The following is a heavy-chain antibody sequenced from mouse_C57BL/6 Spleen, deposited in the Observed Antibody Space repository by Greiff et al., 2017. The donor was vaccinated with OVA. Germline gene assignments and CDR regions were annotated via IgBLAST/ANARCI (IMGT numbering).Heavy chain of an antibody. CDR1: GYTFTSYW. V-gene: IGHV1-50*01. CDR3: ARWLRAYAMDY. CDR2: IDPSDSYT. J-gene: IGHJ4*01. Sequence: QVQLQQPGAELVKPGASVKLSCKASGYTFTSYWMQWVKQRPGQGLEWIGEIDPSDSYTNYNQKFKGKATLTVDTSSSTAYMQLSSLTSEDSAVYYCARWLRAYAMDYWGKGTSVTVSS. D-gene: IGHD2-2*01.